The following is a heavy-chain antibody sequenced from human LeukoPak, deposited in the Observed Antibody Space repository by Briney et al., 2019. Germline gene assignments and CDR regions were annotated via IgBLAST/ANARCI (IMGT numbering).Heavy chain of an antibody. CDR1: GGSISSYY. CDR2: IYYSGST. J-gene: IGHJ4*02. Sequence: SETLSLTCTVSGGSISSYYWSWIRQPPGKGLEWIGYIYYSGSTNYKPSLRSRVTISVDTSKNQFSLKLSSVTAADTAVYYCARVRGDYYDYWGQGTLVTVSS. V-gene: IGHV4-59*12. D-gene: IGHD4-17*01. CDR3: ARVRGDYYDY.